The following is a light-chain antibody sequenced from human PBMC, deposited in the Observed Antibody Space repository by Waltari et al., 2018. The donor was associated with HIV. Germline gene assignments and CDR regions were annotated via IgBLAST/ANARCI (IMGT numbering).Light chain of an antibody. CDR2: RKN. V-gene: IGLV1-47*01. CDR1: SSNIGHNY. CDR3: AAWDDSLML. Sequence: QSVLTQPPSASGTPGQRVTISCSGSSSNIGHNYVYWYQQLPGTAPKLIIYRKNRRPSGVPDRFSGSKSSTSASLASSGLRSEDEADYYCAAWDDSLMLIGGGTKLTVL. J-gene: IGLJ2*01.